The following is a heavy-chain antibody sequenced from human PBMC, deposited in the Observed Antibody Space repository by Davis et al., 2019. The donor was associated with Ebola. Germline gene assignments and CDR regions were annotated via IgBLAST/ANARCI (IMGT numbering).Heavy chain of an antibody. D-gene: IGHD2-2*01. Sequence: GSLKISCKGSGYSFTSYWIGWVRQMPGKGLEWMGIIYPGDSDTRYSPSFQGQVTISADKSISTAYLQWSSLKASDTAMYYCARQPAAILWDIQNWFDPWGQGTLVTVSS. CDR1: GYSFTSYW. V-gene: IGHV5-51*01. CDR2: IYPGDSDT. CDR3: ARQPAAILWDIQNWFDP. J-gene: IGHJ5*02.